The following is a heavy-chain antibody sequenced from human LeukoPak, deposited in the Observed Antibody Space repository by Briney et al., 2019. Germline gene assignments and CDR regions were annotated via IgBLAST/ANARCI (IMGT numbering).Heavy chain of an antibody. CDR2: INPNSGST. CDR3: ARAASGVYTVSTSWFDP. Sequence: GASVKVSCKASGDTFTSYYMHWVRQAPGQGLEWMGWINPNSGSTNYAQKFQGRVTITRDTSISTAYMELSRLRSDDTAVYYCARAASGVYTVSTSWFDPWGQGTLVPVSS. CDR1: GDTFTSYY. V-gene: IGHV1-2*02. J-gene: IGHJ5*02. D-gene: IGHD4-17*01.